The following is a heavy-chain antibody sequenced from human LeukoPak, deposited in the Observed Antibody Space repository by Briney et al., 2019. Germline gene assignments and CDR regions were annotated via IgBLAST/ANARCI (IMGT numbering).Heavy chain of an antibody. Sequence: GGSLRLSRAASGFTFSSYAMSWVRQAPGKGLEWVAAISGSGGSTYYADSVKGRFTIPRDNSKNTLYLQMNSMRAEDTAVYYCAKDMVLGATSCAFDIWGQGTMVTVSS. D-gene: IGHD1-26*01. CDR1: GFTFSSYA. CDR2: ISGSGGST. J-gene: IGHJ3*02. CDR3: AKDMVLGATSCAFDI. V-gene: IGHV3-23*01.